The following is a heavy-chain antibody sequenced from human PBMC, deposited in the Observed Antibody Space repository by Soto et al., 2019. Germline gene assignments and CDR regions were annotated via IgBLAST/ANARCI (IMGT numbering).Heavy chain of an antibody. V-gene: IGHV3-49*03. Sequence: AGGSLRLSCTASGFTFGDYAMVWFRQAPGKGLEWVGFITSKAYGGTTEYAATVKGRFTISRDDSKSIAYLQMNSLRAEDTAIYYCAKGVRHCSGGSCYGGYFDYWGRGALVTVSS. CDR2: ITSKAYGGTT. CDR1: GFTFGDYA. CDR3: AKGVRHCSGGSCYGGYFDY. D-gene: IGHD2-15*01. J-gene: IGHJ4*02.